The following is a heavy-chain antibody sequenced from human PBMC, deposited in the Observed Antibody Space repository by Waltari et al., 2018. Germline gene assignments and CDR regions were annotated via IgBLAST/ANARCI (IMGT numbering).Heavy chain of an antibody. CDR2: MSGSGGTT. Sequence: EDQLLESGGGLVQPGGSLRLSCAASGFTFATYAITWVRQAPGKGLEWVSTMSGSGGTTYYADFVQGRFSISRDNSKNTLYFQMSSLRAEDTAIYYCARIQWLVEGYWYFDLWGRGTLVTVSS. D-gene: IGHD6-19*01. CDR3: ARIQWLVEGYWYFDL. CDR1: GFTFATYA. V-gene: IGHV3-23*01. J-gene: IGHJ2*01.